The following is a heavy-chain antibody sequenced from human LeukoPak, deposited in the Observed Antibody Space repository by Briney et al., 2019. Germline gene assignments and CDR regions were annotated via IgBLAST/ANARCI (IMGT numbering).Heavy chain of an antibody. Sequence: GGSLRLSCAASGFTFSTYWMHWVRQAPGKGLVWVSRINSDGSSTTYADSVMGRFTISRDNATNSLYLQMNSLRAEDTAVYYCARALGLWLRGPVDYWGQGTLVTVSS. CDR2: INSDGSST. CDR1: GFTFSTYW. D-gene: IGHD5-18*01. J-gene: IGHJ4*02. V-gene: IGHV3-74*01. CDR3: ARALGLWLRGPVDY.